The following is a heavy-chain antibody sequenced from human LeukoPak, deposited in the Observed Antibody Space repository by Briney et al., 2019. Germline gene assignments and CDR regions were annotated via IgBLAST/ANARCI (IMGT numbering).Heavy chain of an antibody. J-gene: IGHJ5*02. CDR2: IFYSGNT. V-gene: IGHV4-61*01. D-gene: IGHD3-10*01. CDR3: ARGRYYSSGSDKLDP. Sequence: PSETLSLTCTVSSDSLNTASYYWHWIRQPPGKGLEWIGYIFYSGNTNYNPSLKSRVTISIDTSQNQFSLKLSSVTAADTAVYYCARGRYYSSGSDKLDPWGQGTLVTVSS. CDR1: SDSLNTASYY.